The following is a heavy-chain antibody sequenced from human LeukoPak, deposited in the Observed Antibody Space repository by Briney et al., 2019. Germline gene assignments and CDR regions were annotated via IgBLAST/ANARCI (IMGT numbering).Heavy chain of an antibody. CDR1: GGSISSYY. CDR2: IYYSGST. J-gene: IGHJ5*02. CDR3: AVQWLVPGGWFDP. Sequence: SETLSLTCTVSGGSISSYYWSWIRQPPGKGLEWIGYIYYSGSTNYNPSLKSRVTISVDTSKNQFSLKLGSVTAADTAVYYCAVQWLVPGGWFDPWGQGTLVTVSS. V-gene: IGHV4-59*01. D-gene: IGHD6-19*01.